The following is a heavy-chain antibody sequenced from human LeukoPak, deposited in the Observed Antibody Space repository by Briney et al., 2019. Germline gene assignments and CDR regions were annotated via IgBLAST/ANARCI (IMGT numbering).Heavy chain of an antibody. J-gene: IGHJ5*02. D-gene: IGHD6-13*01. CDR2: INHSGST. CDR3: ARGRYSGIAAAGRSNWFDP. CDR1: GGSFSGYY. Sequence: PSETLSLTCAVYGGSFSGYYWSWIRQPPGKGLEWIGEINHSGSTNYNPSLKSRVTISVDTSKNQFSLKLSSVTAADTAVYYCARGRYSGIAAAGRSNWFDPWGQGTLVTVSS. V-gene: IGHV4-34*01.